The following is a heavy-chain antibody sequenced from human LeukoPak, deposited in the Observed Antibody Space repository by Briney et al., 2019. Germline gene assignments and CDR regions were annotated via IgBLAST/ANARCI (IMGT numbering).Heavy chain of an antibody. CDR1: GGSISSYY. V-gene: IGHV4-59*08. CDR3: ARAITMVRGVILTYFDY. J-gene: IGHJ4*02. CDR2: IYHSGST. D-gene: IGHD3-10*01. Sequence: SETLSLTCTVSGGSISSYYWSWIRQPPGKGLEWIGSIYHSGSTYYNPSLKSRVTISVDTSKNQFSLKLSSVTAADTAVYYCARAITMVRGVILTYFDYWGQGTLVTVSS.